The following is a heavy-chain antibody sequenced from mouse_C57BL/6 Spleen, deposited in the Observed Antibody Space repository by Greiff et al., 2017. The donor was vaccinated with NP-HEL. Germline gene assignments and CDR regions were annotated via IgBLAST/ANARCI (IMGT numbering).Heavy chain of an antibody. D-gene: IGHD1-1*02. Sequence: VQLVESGPELVKPGASVKISCKASGYAFSSSWMNWVKQRPGKGLEWIGRIYPGDGDTNYNGKFKGKATLTADKSSSTAYMQLSSLTSEDSAVYFCAREVYGYFDYWGQGTTLTVSS. CDR2: IYPGDGDT. J-gene: IGHJ2*01. CDR1: GYAFSSSW. V-gene: IGHV1-82*01. CDR3: AREVYGYFDY.